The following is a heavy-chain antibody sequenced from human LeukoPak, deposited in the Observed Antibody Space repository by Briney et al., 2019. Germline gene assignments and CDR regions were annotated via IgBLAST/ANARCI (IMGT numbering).Heavy chain of an antibody. CDR2: IYYSGST. V-gene: IGHV4-59*08. Sequence: PSETLSLTCTVSGGSISSYYWSWIRQPPGKGLEWIGYIYYSGSTNYNPSLKSRVTISVDTSKNQFSLKLSSVTAADTAVYYCARHRAAGGYFDWSYFDYWGQGTLVTVSS. J-gene: IGHJ4*02. D-gene: IGHD3-9*01. CDR1: GGSISSYY. CDR3: ARHRAAGGYFDWSYFDY.